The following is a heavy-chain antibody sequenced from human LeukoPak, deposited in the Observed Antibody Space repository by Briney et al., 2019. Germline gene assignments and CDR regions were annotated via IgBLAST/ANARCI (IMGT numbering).Heavy chain of an antibody. Sequence: GASVKVSCKASGYTFASYAMHWVRQAPGQRPEWMGWINGGNGNTKFSQRFQGRVTITADESTSTAYMELSSLRSEDTAVYYCAREFGEYSSSSFGYWGQGTLVTVSS. J-gene: IGHJ4*02. CDR3: AREFGEYSSSSFGY. D-gene: IGHD6-6*01. CDR2: INGGNGNT. CDR1: GYTFASYA. V-gene: IGHV1-3*01.